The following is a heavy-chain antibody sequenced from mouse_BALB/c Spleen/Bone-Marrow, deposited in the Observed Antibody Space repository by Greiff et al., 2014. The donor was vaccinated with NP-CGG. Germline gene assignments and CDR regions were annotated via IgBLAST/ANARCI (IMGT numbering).Heavy chain of an antibody. CDR2: INPYNDYT. Sequence: VQLQQSGAELVRPGASVKISRKAFGYTFTNHHINWVKQRPGQGLGWIRYINPYNDYTRYNQRFKGKATLTVDKSSSTAYMELSSLPSEDSAVYYCARLEEIGVRDAMDDWGQGTSVTVPS. D-gene: IGHD2-14*01. J-gene: IGHJ4*01. CDR1: GYTFTNHH. CDR3: ARLEEIGVRDAMDD. V-gene: IGHV1S45*01.